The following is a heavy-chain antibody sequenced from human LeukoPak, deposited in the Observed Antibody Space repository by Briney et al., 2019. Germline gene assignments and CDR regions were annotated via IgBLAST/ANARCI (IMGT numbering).Heavy chain of an antibody. CDR1: GFTFSSYA. D-gene: IGHD3-10*01. Sequence: GGSLRLSCAASGFTFSSYAMSWVRQAPGKGLEWVSAISGSGGNTYYADSVKGRFTISRDNSKNTLYLQMNSLRAEDTAVYYCAKVLWFGELFGDYWGQGTLVTVSS. CDR3: AKVLWFGELFGDY. J-gene: IGHJ4*02. CDR2: ISGSGGNT. V-gene: IGHV3-23*01.